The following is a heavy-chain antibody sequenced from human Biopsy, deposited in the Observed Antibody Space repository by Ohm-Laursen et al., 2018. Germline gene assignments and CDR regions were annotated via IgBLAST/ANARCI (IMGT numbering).Heavy chain of an antibody. J-gene: IGHJ4*02. CDR3: AADINVWNVNY. V-gene: IGHV1-24*01. CDR1: RYAVTEFS. D-gene: IGHD1-1*01. Sequence: ASVKVSCKVSRYAVTEFSMHWVRQAPGKGLEWMGGFAPENGKTIYAQKFQGRVTMTEDTSTDTAYMELSSLRSEDTAVYYCAADINVWNVNYWGQGTQVTVSS. CDR2: FAPENGKT.